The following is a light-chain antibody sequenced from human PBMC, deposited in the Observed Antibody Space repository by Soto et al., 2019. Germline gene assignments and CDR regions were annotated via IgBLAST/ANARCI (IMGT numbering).Light chain of an antibody. CDR3: QQRSSWPLT. CDR2: DVS. J-gene: IGKJ4*01. V-gene: IGKV3-11*01. CDR1: QGISNY. Sequence: EIVLTQSPATLSLSPGERATLSCRASQGISNYLAWYQQKPGQAPRLFIFDVSNRATGIPARFSGSGAGTDFTLTISSLEPEDFAVYYCQQRSSWPLTFSGGTKVEI.